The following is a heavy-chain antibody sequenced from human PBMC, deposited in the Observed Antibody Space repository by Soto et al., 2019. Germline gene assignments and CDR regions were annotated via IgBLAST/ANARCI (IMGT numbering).Heavy chain of an antibody. D-gene: IGHD4-4*01. CDR1: GFTFSSYW. J-gene: IGHJ6*02. Sequence: PGGSLRLSCAASGFTFSSYWMSWVRQAPGKGLEWVANIKQKGSEKYYVDSVQGRFTISRDNAKNSLYLQMNRLRAEDPAVSYCARDRWMAYRPQYYYGMVVWGQGTTVTVSS. V-gene: IGHV3-7*03. CDR3: ARDRWMAYRPQYYYGMVV. CDR2: IKQKGSEK.